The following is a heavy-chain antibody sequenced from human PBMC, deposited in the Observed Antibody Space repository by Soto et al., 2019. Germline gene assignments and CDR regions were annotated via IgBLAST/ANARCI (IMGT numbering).Heavy chain of an antibody. CDR2: ISGNGDSA. D-gene: IGHD6-13*01. CDR1: GFTFRDYA. CDR3: GKERRGSSWSLCNF. V-gene: IGHV3-23*01. Sequence: VQLLESGGGLVQPGGSLRLSCAASGFTFRDYAMNWVRLAPGKGLEWVSDISGNGDSAHYADSVKGRFTISRDNSKNTLYLKMNSLRCDDTAVYYCGKERRGSSWSLCNFWGQGTLVTVSP. J-gene: IGHJ4*02.